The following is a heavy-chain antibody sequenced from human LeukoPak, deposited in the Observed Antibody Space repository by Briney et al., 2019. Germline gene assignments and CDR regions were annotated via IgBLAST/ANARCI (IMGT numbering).Heavy chain of an antibody. CDR1: GYTFISYG. V-gene: IGHV1-18*01. CDR2: ISAYSGNT. CDR3: ARDLGDDISGWNSTGTQVYYFDY. Sequence: ASVKVSCKASGYTFISYGISWVRQAPGQGLEWMGWISAYSGNTNYAQKLQGRVTMTTDTSTSTSYMELRSLRSDDTAVYYCARDLGDDISGWNSTGTQVYYFDYWGQGTLVTVSS. J-gene: IGHJ4*02. D-gene: IGHD6-19*01.